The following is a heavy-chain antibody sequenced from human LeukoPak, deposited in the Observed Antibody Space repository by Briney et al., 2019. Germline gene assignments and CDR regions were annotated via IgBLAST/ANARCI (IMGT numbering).Heavy chain of an antibody. D-gene: IGHD3-22*01. V-gene: IGHV5-51*01. J-gene: IGHJ4*02. Sequence: GESLKISCKGSGYSFTSYWIGWVRQMPGKGLEWMGNIYPGDSDTRYSPSFQGQVTISADKSISTAYLQWSSLKASDTAMYYCARLYYYDSSGYYPFDYWGQGTLVTVSS. CDR2: IYPGDSDT. CDR1: GYSFTSYW. CDR3: ARLYYYDSSGYYPFDY.